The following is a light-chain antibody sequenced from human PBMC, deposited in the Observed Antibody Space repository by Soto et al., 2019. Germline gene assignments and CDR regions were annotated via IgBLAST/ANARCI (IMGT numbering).Light chain of an antibody. J-gene: IGLJ3*02. CDR2: ADS. Sequence: QSVLTKPPSVSGAPGQRVTISCTGSSSNIGAGFAVHWYQQLPGTAPKLLIFADSNRPSGVPDRFSGSKSGTSASLAIAGLQADDEADYYCQSYDSSLSVWVFGGGTKLTVL. CDR1: SSNIGAGFA. CDR3: QSYDSSLSVWV. V-gene: IGLV1-40*01.